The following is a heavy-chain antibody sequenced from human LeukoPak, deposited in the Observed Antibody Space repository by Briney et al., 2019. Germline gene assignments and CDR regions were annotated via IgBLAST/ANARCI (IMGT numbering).Heavy chain of an antibody. CDR2: ITPIIDSS. CDR1: GGTFSSYA. Sequence: SVKVSCKASGGTFSSYAISWVRQAPGQGLEWMGKITPIIDSSKYAPQFQGRLTITADKYTGTVYMDLTSLRSDDTAVYYCARVNLRGSQYNWFDPWGQGTLVTVSS. CDR3: ARVNLRGSQYNWFDP. D-gene: IGHD3-10*01. J-gene: IGHJ5*02. V-gene: IGHV1-69*04.